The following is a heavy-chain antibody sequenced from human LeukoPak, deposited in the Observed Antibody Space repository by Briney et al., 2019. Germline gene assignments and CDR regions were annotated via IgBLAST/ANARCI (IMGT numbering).Heavy chain of an antibody. V-gene: IGHV4-39*07. Sequence: SETLSLTCTISGGSISSGGYYWSWIRQPPGKELEWIGKINHSGSTNYNPSLKSRVTISVDTSKNQFSLKLSSVTAADTAVYYCARLPRGIAAAASYWGQGTLVTVSS. J-gene: IGHJ4*02. CDR3: ARLPRGIAAAASY. D-gene: IGHD6-13*01. CDR2: INHSGST. CDR1: GGSISSGGYY.